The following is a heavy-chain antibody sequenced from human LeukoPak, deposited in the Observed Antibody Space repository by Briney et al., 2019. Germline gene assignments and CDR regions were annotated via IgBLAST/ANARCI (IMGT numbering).Heavy chain of an antibody. CDR2: IYYSGST. Sequence: LRLSCAASGFTFSDYYMSWFRQHPGKGLEGIGYIYYSGSTYYNPSLKSRVTISVDTSKNQFSLKLSSVTAADTAVYYCARVKVYDSSGYYYVDYWGQGTLVTVSS. D-gene: IGHD3-22*01. CDR3: ARVKVYDSSGYYYVDY. V-gene: IGHV4-31*02. CDR1: GFTFSDYY. J-gene: IGHJ4*02.